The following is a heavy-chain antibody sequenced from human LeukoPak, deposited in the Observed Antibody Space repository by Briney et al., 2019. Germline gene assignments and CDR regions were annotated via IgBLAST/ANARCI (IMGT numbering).Heavy chain of an antibody. V-gene: IGHV4-59*06. J-gene: IGHJ4*02. CDR1: GAAIGIYY. CDR3: ARAPVFGYSYGYTGRYYFDY. D-gene: IGHD5-18*01. CDR2: IYYSGST. Sequence: KASETLSLTCSVSGAAIGIYYWSWIRQPPGKGLEWIGYIYYSGSTYYNPSLKSRVTISVDTSKNQFSLKLSSVTAADTAVYYCARAPVFGYSYGYTGRYYFDYWGQGTLVTVSS.